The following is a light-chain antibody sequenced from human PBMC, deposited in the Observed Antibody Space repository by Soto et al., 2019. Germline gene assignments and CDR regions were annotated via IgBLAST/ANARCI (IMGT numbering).Light chain of an antibody. CDR2: GAS. CDR1: QFFISN. Sequence: EIVMPQSPVTLSVSPWERATLSCRSSQFFISNLAWYQQKPGQAPRLLIYGASTRATGIPARFSGSGSGTEFTLTISNPQSEDFAVYFCQQENIGPPINCGQGTRR. J-gene: IGKJ5*01. V-gene: IGKV3D-15*01. CDR3: QQENIGPPIN.